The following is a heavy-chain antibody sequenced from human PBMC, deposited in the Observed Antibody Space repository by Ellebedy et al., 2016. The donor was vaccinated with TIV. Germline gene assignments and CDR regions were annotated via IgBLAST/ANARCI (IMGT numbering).Heavy chain of an antibody. CDR2: ISDTGST. CDR1: GGSITSYY. V-gene: IGHV4-59*08. D-gene: IGHD5-24*01. J-gene: IGHJ3*02. Sequence: MPSETLSLTCTVSGGSITSYYWNWIRQPPGKGLEWIGSISDTGSTNYTPSLKSRVTISVDMSKNQFSLKLTSVTAADTAVYYCASLEMATIIDAFDIWGQGTKVTVSS. CDR3: ASLEMATIIDAFDI.